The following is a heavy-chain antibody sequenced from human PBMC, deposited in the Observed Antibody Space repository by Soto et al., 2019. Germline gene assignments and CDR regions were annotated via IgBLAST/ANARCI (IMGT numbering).Heavy chain of an antibody. V-gene: IGHV3-23*01. Sequence: EVQLLESGGGLVQPGGSLRLSCAASGFTFANYALTWVRQAPGRGLEWVSAISGSGGITFYADTVKGRFTISRDKSRNTLYLQMNSLRAEDTAVYFCAKDGIYSGYVRYFDYWGQGALVTVSS. CDR2: ISGSGGIT. J-gene: IGHJ4*02. CDR1: GFTFANYA. D-gene: IGHD5-12*01. CDR3: AKDGIYSGYVRYFDY.